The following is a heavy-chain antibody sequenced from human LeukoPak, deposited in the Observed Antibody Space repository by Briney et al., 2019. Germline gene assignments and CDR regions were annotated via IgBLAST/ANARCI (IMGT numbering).Heavy chain of an antibody. Sequence: ASVKVSCKASGGTFSSYAISWVRQAPGQGLEWMGWINPNSGGTNYAQKFQGRVTMTRDTSISTAYMELSRLRSDDAAVYYCARGEYDYVWGSYRDWGQGTLVTVSS. D-gene: IGHD3-16*02. J-gene: IGHJ4*02. CDR2: INPNSGGT. V-gene: IGHV1-2*02. CDR1: GGTFSSYA. CDR3: ARGEYDYVWGSYRD.